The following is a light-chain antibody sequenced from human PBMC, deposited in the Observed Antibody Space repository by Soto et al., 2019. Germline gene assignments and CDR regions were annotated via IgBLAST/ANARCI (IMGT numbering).Light chain of an antibody. V-gene: IGKV3-15*01. J-gene: IGKJ1*01. CDR3: QQYNNWPKT. CDR1: QSVSSN. Sequence: EIVMTQSPATLSVSPGERVTLSCRASQSVSSNLAWYQQKPGQAPRLLIYDASTRATGIPARFSGSGSGTDFTLTISRLEPEDFAVYYCQQYNNWPKTFGQGTKVDIK. CDR2: DAS.